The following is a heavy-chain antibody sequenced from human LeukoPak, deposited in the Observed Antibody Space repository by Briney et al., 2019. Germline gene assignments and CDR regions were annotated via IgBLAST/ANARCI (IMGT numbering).Heavy chain of an antibody. CDR1: GDSINSGNNY. J-gene: IGHJ4*02. CDR2: IYSSGTT. V-gene: IGHV4-61*09. Sequence: PSETLSLTCTVSGDSINSGNNYWSWIRQPAGKGPEWIGHIYSSGTTNYNPSLKSRVTISVDTSKNQFSLKLSSVTAADTAVYYCARTSSSQYYYDSSGIFDSWGQGTLVTVSS. CDR3: ARTSSSQYYYDSSGIFDS. D-gene: IGHD3-22*01.